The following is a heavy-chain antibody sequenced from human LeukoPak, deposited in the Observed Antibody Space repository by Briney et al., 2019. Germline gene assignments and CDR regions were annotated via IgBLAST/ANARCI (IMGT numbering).Heavy chain of an antibody. J-gene: IGHJ4*02. Sequence: GGSLRLSCAASGFTFSSYSMNWVRQAPGKGLEWVLSISSSSSYIYYADSVKGRFTIARDNAENSVSLQMNSLRAEDTAVYYCTSSYATPGYSSGSFDDWGQGALVIVSS. CDR1: GFTFSSYS. CDR2: ISSSSSYI. V-gene: IGHV3-21*01. CDR3: TSSYATPGYSSGSFDD. D-gene: IGHD3-22*01.